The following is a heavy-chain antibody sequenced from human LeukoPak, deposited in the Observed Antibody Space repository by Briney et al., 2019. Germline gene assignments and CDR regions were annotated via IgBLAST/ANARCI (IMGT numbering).Heavy chain of an antibody. Sequence: SETLSLTCAVYGGSFSGYYWSWIRQPPGKGLEWIGEINHSGSTNYNPSLKSRVTISVDTSKNQFSLKLSSVTAADTAVYYSARNQIFGVVSITNWFDPWGQGTLVTVSS. D-gene: IGHD3-3*01. J-gene: IGHJ5*02. CDR1: GGSFSGYY. V-gene: IGHV4-34*01. CDR2: INHSGST. CDR3: ARNQIFGVVSITNWFDP.